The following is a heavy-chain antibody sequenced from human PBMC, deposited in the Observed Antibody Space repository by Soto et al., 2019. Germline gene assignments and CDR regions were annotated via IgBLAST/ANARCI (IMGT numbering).Heavy chain of an antibody. Sequence: GGSLRLSCAASGFTFSSYWMSWVRQAPGRGLEWVANIKQDGSEKYYVDSVKGRFTISRDNAKNSLYLQMNSLRAEDTAVYYCAREAAAGYYGMDVWGQGTTVTVSS. CDR2: IKQDGSEK. D-gene: IGHD6-13*01. CDR1: GFTFSSYW. V-gene: IGHV3-7*01. J-gene: IGHJ6*02. CDR3: AREAAAGYYGMDV.